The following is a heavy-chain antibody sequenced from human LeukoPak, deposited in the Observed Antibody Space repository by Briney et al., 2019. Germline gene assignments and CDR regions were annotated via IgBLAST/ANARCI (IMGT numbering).Heavy chain of an antibody. CDR2: ITSSSSDI. V-gene: IGHV3-48*02. J-gene: IGHJ4*02. Sequence: PGGSLRLSCAASGLTFSSYSMNWVRQAPGKGLEWISYITSSSSDISYADSLNGRFTISRDNAKNSLYLQMNSLRDEDTAVYYCARDRNWGFDYWGQGTLLTVS. CDR3: ARDRNWGFDY. CDR1: GLTFSSYS. D-gene: IGHD7-27*01.